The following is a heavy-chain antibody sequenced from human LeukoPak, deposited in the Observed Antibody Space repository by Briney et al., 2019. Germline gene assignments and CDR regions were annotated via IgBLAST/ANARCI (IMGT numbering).Heavy chain of an antibody. Sequence: ASVTVSCKASGYTFTGYYMHWVRQAPGQGLEWMGWINPNSGGTNNAQKFQGRVTMTRDTSISTAYMELSRLRSDDTAVYYCARDYSITMVRGVIIKGMDVWGQGTTVTVSS. J-gene: IGHJ6*02. CDR2: INPNSGGT. D-gene: IGHD3-10*01. CDR3: ARDYSITMVRGVIIKGMDV. CDR1: GYTFTGYY. V-gene: IGHV1-2*02.